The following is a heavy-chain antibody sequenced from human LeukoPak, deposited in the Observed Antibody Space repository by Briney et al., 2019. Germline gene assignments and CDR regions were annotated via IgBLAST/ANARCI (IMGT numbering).Heavy chain of an antibody. V-gene: IGHV1-8*01. Sequence: ASVKVSCKASGYTFTIYDINWVRQATGQGLEWMGWINPNSGNTGYAQKFQGRVTITRNTSISTAYMELSSLRSEDTAIYYCARGGRWELPRPYAFDIWGQGTMVTVSS. CDR3: ARGGRWELPRPYAFDI. CDR2: INPNSGNT. D-gene: IGHD1-26*01. CDR1: GYTFTIYD. J-gene: IGHJ3*02.